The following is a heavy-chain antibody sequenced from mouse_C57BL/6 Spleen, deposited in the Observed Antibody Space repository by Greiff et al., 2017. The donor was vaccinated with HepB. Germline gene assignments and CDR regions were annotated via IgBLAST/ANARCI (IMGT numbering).Heavy chain of an antibody. Sequence: VQRVESGAELVRPGASVTLSCKASGYTFTDYEMHWVKQTPVHGLEWIGAIDPETGGTAYNQKFKGKAILTADKSSSTAYMELRSLTSEDSAVYYCTRPFYGNYDNYAMDYWGQGTSVTVSS. CDR1: GYTFTDYE. D-gene: IGHD2-10*01. CDR2: IDPETGGT. J-gene: IGHJ4*01. CDR3: TRPFYGNYDNYAMDY. V-gene: IGHV1-15*01.